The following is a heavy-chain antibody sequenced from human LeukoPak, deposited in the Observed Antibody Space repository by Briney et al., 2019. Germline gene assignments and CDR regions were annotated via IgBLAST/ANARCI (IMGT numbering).Heavy chain of an antibody. CDR1: GGSFSGYY. Sequence: PSETLSLTSAVYGGSFSGYYWSWIRQPPGKGLEWIGEINHSGSTNYNPSLKSRVTISVDTSKNQFSLKLSSVTAADTAVYYCAREGDSSSWYYLDYWGQGTLVTVSS. CDR2: INHSGST. J-gene: IGHJ4*02. D-gene: IGHD6-13*01. CDR3: AREGDSSSWYYLDY. V-gene: IGHV4-34*01.